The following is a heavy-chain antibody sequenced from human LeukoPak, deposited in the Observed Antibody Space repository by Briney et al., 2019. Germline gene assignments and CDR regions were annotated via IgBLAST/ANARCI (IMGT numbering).Heavy chain of an antibody. D-gene: IGHD3-9*01. J-gene: IGHJ4*02. CDR3: ARRDDWSDFDY. Sequence: GGSLRLSCAASGFTFSSYSMNWVRQAPGKGQEWVSYISSSSTIYYADSVKGRFTISRDNAKNSLYLQMNSLRAEDTAVYYCARRDDWSDFDYWGQGTLVTVSS. V-gene: IGHV3-48*01. CDR1: GFTFSSYS. CDR2: ISSSSTI.